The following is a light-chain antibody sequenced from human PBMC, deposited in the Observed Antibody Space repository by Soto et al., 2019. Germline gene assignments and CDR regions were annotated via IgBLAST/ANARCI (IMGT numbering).Light chain of an antibody. CDR2: DDD. V-gene: IGLV1-51*01. Sequence: QSVLKQPPSVSAAPGEKVTISCSGSTSNIGSHYVSWYQQFPRTAPKLLIYDDDRRPSGMPDRFSGSKSGTSATLGITGLQTGDEADYYCATWDSSLNVVLFGGGTKLTVL. CDR3: ATWDSSLNVVL. CDR1: TSNIGSHY. J-gene: IGLJ2*01.